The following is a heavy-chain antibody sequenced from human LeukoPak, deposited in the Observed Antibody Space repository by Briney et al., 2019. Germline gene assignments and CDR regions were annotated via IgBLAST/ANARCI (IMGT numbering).Heavy chain of an antibody. CDR3: ARVPSSGWYHHYYYYGMDV. V-gene: IGHV3-30-3*01. CDR1: GFTFSSYA. Sequence: PGRSLRLSCAASGFTFSSYAMHWVRQAPGKGLEWVAVISYDGSNKYYADSVKGRFTISRDNSKNTLYLQMNSLRAEDTAVYYCARVPSSGWYHHYYYYGMDVWGQGTTVTVSS. J-gene: IGHJ6*02. CDR2: ISYDGSNK. D-gene: IGHD6-19*01.